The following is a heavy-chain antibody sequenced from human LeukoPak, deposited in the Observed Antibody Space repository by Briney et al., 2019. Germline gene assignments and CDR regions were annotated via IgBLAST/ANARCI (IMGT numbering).Heavy chain of an antibody. CDR1: GGTFSSYA. V-gene: IGHV1-69*13. Sequence: GASVKVSCKASGGTFSSYAISWVRQAPGQGLEWMGGIIPIFGTANYAQKFQGRVTITADESTSTAYMELSSLRSEDTAVYYCARDAFITMVRGVKLYYYYYMDVWGKGTTVTVSS. D-gene: IGHD3-10*01. CDR2: IIPIFGTA. J-gene: IGHJ6*03. CDR3: ARDAFITMVRGVKLYYYYYMDV.